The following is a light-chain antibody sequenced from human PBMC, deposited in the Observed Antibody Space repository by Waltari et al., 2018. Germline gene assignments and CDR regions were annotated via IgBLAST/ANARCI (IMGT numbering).Light chain of an antibody. J-gene: IGLJ2*01. CDR2: EVN. CDR3: TSYAGSHNWV. Sequence: QSALTRPPSASGSPGQSVTISCTGTSSDVGGYNYVSWYQHHPGKAPKLMISEVNKRPSGVPDRFSGSKSGNTASLTVSGLQADDEADYYCTSYAGSHNWVFGGGTKLTVL. V-gene: IGLV2-8*01. CDR1: SSDVGGYNY.